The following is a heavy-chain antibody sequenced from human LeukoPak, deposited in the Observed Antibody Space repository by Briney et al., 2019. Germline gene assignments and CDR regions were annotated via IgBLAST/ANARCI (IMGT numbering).Heavy chain of an antibody. CDR1: GFTFSSYS. D-gene: IGHD3-22*01. V-gene: IGHV3-48*01. CDR3: ASEYYYDSSGYYYDVY. J-gene: IGHJ4*02. CDR2: ISSNSNAI. Sequence: GGSLRLSCAASGFTFSSYSMKWVRQAPGKGLEWVSYISSNSNAIHDADSVKGRFTISRDNAKNSLYLQMNSLRAEDTAVYYCASEYYYDSSGYYYDVYWGQGTLVTVSS.